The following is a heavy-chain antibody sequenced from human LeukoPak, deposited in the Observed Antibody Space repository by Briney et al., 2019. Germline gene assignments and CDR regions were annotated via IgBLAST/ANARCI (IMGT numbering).Heavy chain of an antibody. CDR2: IYYSGST. CDR3: ARDRLLAGYFDY. Sequence: SETLSLTCTVSGGSISSYYWSWSRQPPRQGLERIGYIYYSGSTNYNPSLQRRVTMSVDPSKNQCSLKLSTVAAADPAVYYCARDRLLAGYFDYWGQGTLVTVSS. D-gene: IGHD2-15*01. V-gene: IGHV4-59*01. J-gene: IGHJ4*02. CDR1: GGSISSYY.